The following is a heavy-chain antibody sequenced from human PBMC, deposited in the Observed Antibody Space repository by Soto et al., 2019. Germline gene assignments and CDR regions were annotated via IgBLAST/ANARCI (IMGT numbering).Heavy chain of an antibody. V-gene: IGHV3-66*02. CDR1: GFTVSSNY. J-gene: IGHJ4*02. CDR2: IYSDGTT. Sequence: GGSLRLSCAASGFTVSSNYMNWVRQAPGKGLEWVSIIYSDGTTSYADSVKGRFTISRDNFKNTLYLQMNSLRAEDTAVYYCAKGSPYYYDSSGPHLFDYWGQGTLVTVSS. D-gene: IGHD3-22*01. CDR3: AKGSPYYYDSSGPHLFDY.